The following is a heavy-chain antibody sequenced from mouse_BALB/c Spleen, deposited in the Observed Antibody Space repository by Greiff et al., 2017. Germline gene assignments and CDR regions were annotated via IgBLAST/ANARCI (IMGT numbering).Heavy chain of an antibody. V-gene: IGHV5-6-5*01. CDR3: AREFLYAMDY. Sequence: EVKLVESGGGLVKPGGSLKLSCAASGFTFSSYAMSWVRQTPEKRLEWVASISSGGSTYYPDSVKGRFTISRDNARNILYLQMSSLRSEDTAMYYCAREFLYAMDYWGQGTSVTVSS. CDR1: GFTFSSYA. J-gene: IGHJ4*01. CDR2: ISSGGST.